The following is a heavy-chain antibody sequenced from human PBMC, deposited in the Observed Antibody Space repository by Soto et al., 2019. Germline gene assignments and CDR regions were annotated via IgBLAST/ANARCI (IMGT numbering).Heavy chain of an antibody. CDR1: GFTFSSYW. Sequence: GGSLRLSCAASGFTFSSYWMSWVRQAPGKGLEWVANIKQDGSEKYYVDSVKGRFTISRDNAKNSLYLQMNSLRAEDTAVYYCARALRYNWNHFDYWGQGTLVTVSS. D-gene: IGHD1-20*01. CDR3: ARALRYNWNHFDY. J-gene: IGHJ4*02. CDR2: IKQDGSEK. V-gene: IGHV3-7*04.